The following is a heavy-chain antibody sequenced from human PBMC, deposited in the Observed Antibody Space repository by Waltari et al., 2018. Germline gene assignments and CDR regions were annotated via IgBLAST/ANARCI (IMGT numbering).Heavy chain of an antibody. J-gene: IGHJ4*02. Sequence: EVQLVESGGGLVQPGGSLRLSCAASGFTFSSYWMSWVRQAPGKGLEWVANIKQDGSEKYYLDSVKGRFTISRDNAKNSLYLQMNSLRAEDTAVYYCARDHRLLWFGELSSYYFDYWGQGTLVTVSS. V-gene: IGHV3-7*01. D-gene: IGHD3-10*01. CDR1: GFTFSSYW. CDR2: IKQDGSEK. CDR3: ARDHRLLWFGELSSYYFDY.